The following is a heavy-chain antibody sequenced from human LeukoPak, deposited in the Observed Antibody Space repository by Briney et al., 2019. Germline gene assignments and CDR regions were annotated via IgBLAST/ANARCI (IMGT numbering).Heavy chain of an antibody. Sequence: SETLSLTCAVYGGSFSGYYWSWIRQPPGKGLEWIGEINHSGGTNYNPSLKSRVTISVYTSKNQFSLKLRSVTAADTAVYYCARDVYYYGSGDHYFDYWGQGTLVTVSS. J-gene: IGHJ4*02. CDR1: GGSFSGYY. CDR3: ARDVYYYGSGDHYFDY. D-gene: IGHD3-10*01. CDR2: INHSGGT. V-gene: IGHV4-34*01.